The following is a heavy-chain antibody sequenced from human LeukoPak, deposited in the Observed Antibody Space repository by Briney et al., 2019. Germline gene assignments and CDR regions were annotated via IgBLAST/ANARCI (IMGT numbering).Heavy chain of an antibody. V-gene: IGHV3-23*01. CDR3: AKSFGPVIAAAGTGAD. CDR2: ISGSGVNT. J-gene: IGHJ4*02. Sequence: GGSLRLSCAASGFTFSNAWMSWVRQAPGKGLEWVSAISGSGVNTDHADSVKGRFTISRDNSKNTLYLQMNSLRVEDTAVYYCAKSFGPVIAAAGTGADWGQGTLVTVSS. D-gene: IGHD6-13*01. CDR1: GFTFSNAW.